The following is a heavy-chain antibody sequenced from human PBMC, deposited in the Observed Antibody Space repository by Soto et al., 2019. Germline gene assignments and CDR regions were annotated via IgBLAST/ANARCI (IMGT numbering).Heavy chain of an antibody. J-gene: IGHJ3*01. Sequence: QLQLQESGSGLVKPSQTLSLTCAVSGGSISSGDYSWSWIRQAPGKGLEWIGYMYHSGSTYYNPSLKSRVTISVDRSKNQLSLKLSSVTAADTAVYYCARGELGTNTDAFNVWGQGTMVTVSS. CDR3: ARGELGTNTDAFNV. CDR2: MYHSGST. D-gene: IGHD1-7*01. V-gene: IGHV4-30-2*01. CDR1: GGSISSGDYS.